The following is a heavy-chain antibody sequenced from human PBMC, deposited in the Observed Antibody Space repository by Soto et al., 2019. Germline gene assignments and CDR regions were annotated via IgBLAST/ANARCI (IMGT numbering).Heavy chain of an antibody. V-gene: IGHV3-15*01. Sequence: GGSLRLSCAASGFTFSNAWMSWVRQAPGKGLEWVGRIKSKTDGGTTDYAAPVKGRFTISRDDSKNTLYLQMNSLKTEDTAVYYCTRTLILGATRWFDPWGQGTLVTVSS. J-gene: IGHJ5*02. CDR2: IKSKTDGGTT. CDR3: TRTLILGATRWFDP. D-gene: IGHD1-26*01. CDR1: GFTFSNAW.